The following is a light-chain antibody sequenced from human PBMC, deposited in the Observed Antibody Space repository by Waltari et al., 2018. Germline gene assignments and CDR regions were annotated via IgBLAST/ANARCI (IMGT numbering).Light chain of an antibody. CDR2: AAS. CDR3: QQSYSTSGA. V-gene: IGKV1-39*01. CDR1: QSISSY. J-gene: IGKJ2*01. Sequence: DIQMTQSPSSLSASVGDRVTITYRASQSISSYLNWYQQKPENAPKLLIYAASSLQSGVPSRFSGSGSVTDFTLTISCLQPEDFATYYCQQSYSTSGAFGQGTKLEIK.